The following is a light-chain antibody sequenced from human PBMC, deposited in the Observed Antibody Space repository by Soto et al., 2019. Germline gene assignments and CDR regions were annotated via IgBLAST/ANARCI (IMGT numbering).Light chain of an antibody. CDR2: GAS. J-gene: IGKJ4*01. V-gene: IGKV3-15*01. CDR1: QSVSST. Sequence: EIVMTQSPASLSVSPGERATLSCRASQSVSSTLAWYQQKPGQAPRLLIYGASTRATGIPARFSGSGSATEFPLTFSSLQSEDVAVYYCQQYNDWPLTFGGGTKVEIK. CDR3: QQYNDWPLT.